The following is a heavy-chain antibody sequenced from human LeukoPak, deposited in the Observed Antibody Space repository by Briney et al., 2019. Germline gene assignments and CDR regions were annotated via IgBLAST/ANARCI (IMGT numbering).Heavy chain of an antibody. CDR2: IYYSGST. J-gene: IGHJ5*02. D-gene: IGHD2-8*01. CDR3: ARGWINGGFDP. CDR1: GGSISSGGYY. V-gene: IGHV4-31*03. Sequence: PSQTLSLTCTVSGGSISSGGYYWSWIRQHPGKGLEWIGYIYYSGSTYYNPSLKSRVTISEDTSKNQFSLKLSSVTAADTAVYYCARGWINGGFDPWGQGTLVTVSS.